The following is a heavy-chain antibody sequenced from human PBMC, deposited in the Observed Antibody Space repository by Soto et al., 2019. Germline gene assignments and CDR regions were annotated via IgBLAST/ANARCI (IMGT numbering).Heavy chain of an antibody. CDR3: ARDGPYDSTGYEYFQH. V-gene: IGHV4-31*03. CDR2: IDYTGST. Sequence: QVQLQESGPGLVKPSQTLSLTCTVSGGSISSGRYYWSWIRQHPGKGLEWIAYIDYTGSTYYIPSLTSRTTISVDTSKNQFSLKLTYVTAADTAVYYCARDGPYDSTGYEYFQHWGQGTLVTVSS. J-gene: IGHJ1*01. CDR1: GGSISSGRYY. D-gene: IGHD3-22*01.